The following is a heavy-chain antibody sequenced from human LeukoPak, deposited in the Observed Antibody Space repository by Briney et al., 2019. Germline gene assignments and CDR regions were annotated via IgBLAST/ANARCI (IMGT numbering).Heavy chain of an antibody. CDR3: ARGYCSGGSCYSDNY. CDR1: GFTFDDYA. D-gene: IGHD2-15*01. V-gene: IGHV3-9*01. J-gene: IGHJ4*02. CDR2: ISWNSGSI. Sequence: PGRSLRLSCAASGFTFDDYAMHWVRQAPGKGLEWVSGISWNSGSIGYADSVKGRFTISRDNAKNSLYLQMNSLRAEDTAVYYCARGYCSGGSCYSDNYWGQGTLVTVSS.